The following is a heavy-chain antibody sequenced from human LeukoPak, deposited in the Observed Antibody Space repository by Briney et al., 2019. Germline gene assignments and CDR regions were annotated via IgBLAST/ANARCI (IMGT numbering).Heavy chain of an antibody. CDR3: AKDYGSSSTNWFDP. CDR2: ISGGGGST. CDR1: EFTFSNYV. Sequence: GGSLRLSCAASEFTFSNYVMNWVRQAPGKGLEWVSAISGGGGSTYYADSVKGRFTISRDNSKNTLYLQMNSLRAEDTAVYYCAKDYGSSSTNWFDPWGQGTLVTVSS. V-gene: IGHV3-23*01. J-gene: IGHJ5*02. D-gene: IGHD6-6*01.